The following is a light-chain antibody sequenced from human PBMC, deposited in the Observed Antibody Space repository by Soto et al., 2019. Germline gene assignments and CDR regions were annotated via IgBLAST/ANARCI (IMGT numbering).Light chain of an antibody. V-gene: IGLV1-44*01. CDR3: AAWDDSLNVWV. J-gene: IGLJ3*02. CDR1: SSNIGSNT. CDR2: SNN. Sequence: QSVLTQPPSASGTPGQRVTISCSGSSSNIGSNTVNWYQQLPGTAPKLLIYSNNQRPSGVPDRFSGSKSGTSASPAISGLQSEDEADYYCAAWDDSLNVWVFGGGTKVTVL.